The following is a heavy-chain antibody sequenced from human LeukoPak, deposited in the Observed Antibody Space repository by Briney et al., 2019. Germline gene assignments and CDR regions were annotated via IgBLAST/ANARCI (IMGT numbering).Heavy chain of an antibody. V-gene: IGHV7-4-1*02. CDR3: ARVLSVTRPYFDY. CDR1: GYTFTGYY. J-gene: IGHJ4*02. D-gene: IGHD4-17*01. CDR2: INTNTGNP. Sequence: ASVKVSCKASGYTFTGYYIHWVRQAPGQGLEWMGWINTNTGNPTYAQGFTGRFVFSLDTSVSTAYLQISSLKAEDTAVYYCARVLSVTRPYFDYWGQGTLVTVSS.